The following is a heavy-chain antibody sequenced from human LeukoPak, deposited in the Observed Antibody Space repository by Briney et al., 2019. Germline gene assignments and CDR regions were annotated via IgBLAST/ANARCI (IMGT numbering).Heavy chain of an antibody. D-gene: IGHD3-22*01. CDR3: ARHRFYYDSSGYYY. Sequence: SETLSLTCAVYGGSFSGYYWSWIRQPPGKGLEWIGEINHSGSTNYNPSLKSRVTVSVDTSKNQFSLKLSSVTAADTAVYYCARHRFYYDSSGYYYWGQGTLVTVSS. CDR1: GGSFSGYY. V-gene: IGHV4-34*01. J-gene: IGHJ4*02. CDR2: INHSGST.